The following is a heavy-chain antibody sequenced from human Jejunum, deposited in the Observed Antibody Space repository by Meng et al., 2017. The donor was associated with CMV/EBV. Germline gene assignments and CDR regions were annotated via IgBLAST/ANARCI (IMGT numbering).Heavy chain of an antibody. Sequence: AAAGFTVSSYDMSGVRQAPGKGLEWVSGISSSGDNTAYADSVKDRFTISRDNSKSTLFLQMNSLRAEDTAVYYCANGGMFSSSGAWHWGQGTLVTVSS. V-gene: IGHV3-23*01. CDR1: GFTVSSYD. CDR3: ANGGMFSSSGAWH. CDR2: ISSSGDNT. D-gene: IGHD3-22*01. J-gene: IGHJ1*01.